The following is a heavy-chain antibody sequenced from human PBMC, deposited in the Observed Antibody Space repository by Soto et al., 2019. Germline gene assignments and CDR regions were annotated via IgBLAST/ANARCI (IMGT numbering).Heavy chain of an antibody. CDR1: GGSIGSYY. D-gene: IGHD3-10*01. CDR3: ARMVRGVINV. V-gene: IGHV4-59*01. CDR2: IYYSGST. Sequence: QVQVQESGPGLGKPSETLSLTCTVSGGSIGSYYRSWIRQPSGKGLEWIGNIYYSGSTNYNHTLESRVTIAVDTSKNQFALKLCSVTAADTAVYYCARMVRGVINVWGQGALVTVSS. J-gene: IGHJ4*02.